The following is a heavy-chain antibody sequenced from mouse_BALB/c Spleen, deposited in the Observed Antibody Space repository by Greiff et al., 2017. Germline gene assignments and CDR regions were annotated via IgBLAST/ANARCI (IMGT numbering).Heavy chain of an antibody. D-gene: IGHD3-1*01. J-gene: IGHJ2*01. Sequence: EVQLVESGGGFVKPGGSLELSCAASGFTFRSYSMSWVRQTPEKRLEWVASLSSGGSTYYPDSVKGRFTISRDNARNILYLQMSSLRSEDTAMYYCAREGYQPNFDYWGQGTTLTVSS. CDR1: GFTFRSYS. CDR2: LSSGGST. CDR3: AREGYQPNFDY. V-gene: IGHV5-6-5*01.